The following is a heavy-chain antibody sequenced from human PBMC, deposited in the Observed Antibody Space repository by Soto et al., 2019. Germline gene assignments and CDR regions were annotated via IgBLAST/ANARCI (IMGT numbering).Heavy chain of an antibody. V-gene: IGHV1-69*13. D-gene: IGHD6-13*01. CDR2: IIPIFGTA. CDR1: GGTFSSYA. Sequence: SVKVSCKASGGTFSSYAISWVRQAPGQGLEWMGGIIPIFGTANYAQKFQGRVTITADESTSTAYMELRSLRSEDTAVYYCARGLRYSSCWYAYEDHGMDVWGQGTTVTVSS. CDR3: ARGLRYSSCWYAYEDHGMDV. J-gene: IGHJ6*02.